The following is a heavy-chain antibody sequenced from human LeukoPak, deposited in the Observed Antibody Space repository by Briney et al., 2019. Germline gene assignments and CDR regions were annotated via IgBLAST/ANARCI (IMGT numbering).Heavy chain of an antibody. V-gene: IGHV1-2*02. J-gene: IGHJ5*02. CDR3: ARGDHLGYCSGGSCYSLRNWFDP. CDR2: INPNRGGT. CDR1: GYTFTGYY. D-gene: IGHD2-15*01. Sequence: GASVKVSCKASGYTFTGYYMHWVRQAPGQGLEWMGWINPNRGGTNYAQKFQGRVTMTRDTSISTAYMELSRLRSDDTAVYYCARGDHLGYCSGGSCYSLRNWFDPWGQGTLVTVSS.